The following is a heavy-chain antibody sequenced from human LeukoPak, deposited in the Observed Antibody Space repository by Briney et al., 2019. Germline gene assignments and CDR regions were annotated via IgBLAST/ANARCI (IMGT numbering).Heavy chain of an antibody. CDR2: IKPNSGAT. CDR3: AGGDDYGGNSIFY. CDR1: GYSFSGYY. Sequence: ASVKVSCKXSGYSFSGYYLHWVRQAPGQGLEWMGRIKPNSGATDYAQKFQDRVTMTRDTSITTAYLELSSLRSDDTAVYYCAGGDDYGGNSIFYWGQGTLVTVSS. J-gene: IGHJ4*02. D-gene: IGHD4-23*01. V-gene: IGHV1-2*06.